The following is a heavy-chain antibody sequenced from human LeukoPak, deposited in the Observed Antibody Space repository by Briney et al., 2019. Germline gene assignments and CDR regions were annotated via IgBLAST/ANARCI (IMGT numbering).Heavy chain of an antibody. Sequence: PGGSLRLSCAASGFTFSSYAMHWVRQAPGKGLERVAVISYDGSNKYYADSVKGRFTISRDNSKNTLYLQMNSLRAEDTAVYYCALHHPTATFDYWGQGTLVTVSS. CDR1: GFTFSSYA. V-gene: IGHV3-30-3*01. J-gene: IGHJ4*02. CDR3: ALHHPTATFDY. CDR2: ISYDGSNK. D-gene: IGHD5-18*01.